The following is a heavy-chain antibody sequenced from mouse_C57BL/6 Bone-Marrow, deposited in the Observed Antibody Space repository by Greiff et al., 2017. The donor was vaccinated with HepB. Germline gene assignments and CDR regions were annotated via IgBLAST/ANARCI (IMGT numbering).Heavy chain of an antibody. Sequence: EVKLMESGGDLVKPGGSLKLSCAASGFTFSSYGMSWVRQTPDKRLEWVATISSGGSYTYYPDSVKGRFTISRDNAKNTLYLQMSSLKSEDTAMYYCASPLLRSGYFDVWGTGTTVTVSS. J-gene: IGHJ1*03. CDR1: GFTFSSYG. V-gene: IGHV5-6*01. CDR3: ASPLLRSGYFDV. D-gene: IGHD1-1*01. CDR2: ISSGGSYT.